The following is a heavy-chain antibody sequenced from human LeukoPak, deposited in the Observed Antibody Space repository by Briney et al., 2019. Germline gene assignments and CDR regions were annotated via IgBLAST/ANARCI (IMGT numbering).Heavy chain of an antibody. J-gene: IGHJ4*02. Sequence: GGSLRLSCAASGFTFSSYAMSWVRQAPGKGLEWVSAISGSGGSTYYADSVKGRFTISRDNSKNTLYLQMNSLRAEDTAVYYCARVGGNSPTFDYWGQGTLVTVSS. CDR1: GFTFSSYA. CDR2: ISGSGGST. V-gene: IGHV3-23*01. D-gene: IGHD4-23*01. CDR3: ARVGGNSPTFDY.